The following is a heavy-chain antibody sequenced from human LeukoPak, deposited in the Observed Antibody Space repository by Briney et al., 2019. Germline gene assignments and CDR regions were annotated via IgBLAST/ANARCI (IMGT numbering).Heavy chain of an antibody. CDR1: GFTFSSYG. CDR2: IRYDGSNK. Sequence: GGSLRLSCAASGFTFSSYGMRWVRQAPGKGLEWVAFIRYDGSNKYYADSVKGRFTISRDNSKNTLYLKMNSLRAEDTAVYYCAKDWVNYGGNSDYWGQGTLVTVSS. CDR3: AKDWVNYGGNSDY. D-gene: IGHD4-23*01. V-gene: IGHV3-30*02. J-gene: IGHJ4*02.